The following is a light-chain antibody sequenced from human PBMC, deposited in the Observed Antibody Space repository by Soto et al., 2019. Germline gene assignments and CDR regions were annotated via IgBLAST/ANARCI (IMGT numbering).Light chain of an antibody. CDR1: KIVPNPY. CDR3: HQYERLPVT. Sequence: VVLTKSPATLSMSQVEASTLSCRPSKIVPNPYLAWYQQRPGQVPRLVVSSTSKRATGIPERFSGGGSGTDFTLTITSLEPEDFAVYYCHQYERLPVTFGQGTRL. V-gene: IGKV3-20*01. J-gene: IGKJ5*01. CDR2: STS.